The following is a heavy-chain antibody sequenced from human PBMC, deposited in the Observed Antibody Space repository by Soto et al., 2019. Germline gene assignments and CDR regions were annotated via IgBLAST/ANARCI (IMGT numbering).Heavy chain of an antibody. D-gene: IGHD2-2*01. V-gene: IGHV1-3*01. CDR3: ARVPRYTSDIVQVPAVMFEDWFVP. CDR2: IHAGNGDT. J-gene: IGHJ5*02. CDR1: GYTFSNYA. Sequence: QVQLVQSGAEVKKPGASVKLSCKASGYTFSNYAVQWVRQAPGQSLEWMGWIHAGNGDTKYSQKFHDRVTINRDTPGSTAYMELSSLRSEDTAIYYCARVPRYTSDIVQVPAVMFEDWFVPWGQGTLVTVSS.